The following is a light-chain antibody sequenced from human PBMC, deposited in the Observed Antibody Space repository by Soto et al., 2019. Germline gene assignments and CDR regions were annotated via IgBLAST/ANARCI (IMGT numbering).Light chain of an antibody. V-gene: IGKV1-39*01. CDR2: AAS. Sequence: DIQMTQSPSSLSASVGDRVTITCRASQSITTYLNWYRQKPGKAPKLLIYAASSLQSGVPSRFSGSGSETEFTLSISSLQPEDFATYFRQQIYSAPLTVGGGTKVDSK. CDR1: QSITTY. J-gene: IGKJ4*01. CDR3: QQIYSAPLT.